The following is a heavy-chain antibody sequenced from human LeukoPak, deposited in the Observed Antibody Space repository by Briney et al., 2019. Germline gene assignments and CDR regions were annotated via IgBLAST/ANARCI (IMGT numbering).Heavy chain of an antibody. Sequence: GASVKVSCKTSGYTFTKYGISWVRQAPGQGLEWMGWISAYNGNTNYAQKLQGRVTMTTDTSTSTAYMELRSLRSDDTAVYYCAIKQLGFHFDYWGQGTLVTVSS. J-gene: IGHJ4*02. CDR1: GYTFTKYG. V-gene: IGHV1-18*01. CDR3: AIKQLGFHFDY. D-gene: IGHD6-6*01. CDR2: ISAYNGNT.